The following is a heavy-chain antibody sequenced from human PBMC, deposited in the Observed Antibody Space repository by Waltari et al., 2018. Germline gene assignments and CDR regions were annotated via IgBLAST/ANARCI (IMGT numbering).Heavy chain of an antibody. CDR3: ASFPRHTMTTVTSYY. CDR1: GYSISSGYY. CDR2: SYHGGST. V-gene: IGHV4-38-2*01. J-gene: IGHJ4*02. Sequence: QVQLQESGPGLVKPSETLSLTCAVSGYSISSGYYWGWIRRPPGKGLEWIGSSYHGGSTSYNPTLKSRVTISVDTAKNQFSLKLSAVTAADTAVYYCASFPRHTMTTVTSYYWGQGTLVTVSS. D-gene: IGHD4-17*01.